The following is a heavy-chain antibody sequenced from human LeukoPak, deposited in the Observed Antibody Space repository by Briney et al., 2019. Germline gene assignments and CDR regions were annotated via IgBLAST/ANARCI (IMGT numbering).Heavy chain of an antibody. CDR1: GFTFSSYA. CDR3: ARELRYFDWLPHDDAFDI. CDR2: ISCDGSNK. Sequence: GGSLRLSCAASGFTFSSYAMHWVRQAPGKGLEWVAVISCDGSNKYYADSVKGRFTISRDNSKNTLYLQMNSLRAEDTAVYYCARELRYFDWLPHDDAFDIWGQGTMVTVSS. D-gene: IGHD3-9*01. V-gene: IGHV3-30-3*01. J-gene: IGHJ3*02.